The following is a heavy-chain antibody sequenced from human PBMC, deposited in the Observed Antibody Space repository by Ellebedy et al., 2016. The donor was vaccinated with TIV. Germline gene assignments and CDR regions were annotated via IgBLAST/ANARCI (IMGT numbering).Heavy chain of an antibody. CDR1: GGTFSSYA. CDR3: ATVGYSNSGWYALDGY. V-gene: IGHV1-69*13. J-gene: IGHJ4*02. CDR2: IIPIFGTV. D-gene: IGHD6-19*01. Sequence: SVKVSXXASGGTFSSYAISWVRQAPGQGLEWMGGIIPIFGTVTYAQKFQGRVTITADESSNTAYMELNSLRSEDTARYYCATVGYSNSGWYALDGYWGQGTLVTVSA.